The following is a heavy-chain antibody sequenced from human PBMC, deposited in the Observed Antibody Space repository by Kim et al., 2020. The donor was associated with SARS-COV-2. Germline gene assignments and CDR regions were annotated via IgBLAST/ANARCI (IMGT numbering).Heavy chain of an antibody. CDR3: ARHYGDYGGYFDY. D-gene: IGHD4-17*01. Sequence: YTPALKSRVTISVDTSKNQFSLKLSSVTAADTAVYYCARHYGDYGGYFDYWGQGTLVTVSS. J-gene: IGHJ4*02. V-gene: IGHV4-59*08.